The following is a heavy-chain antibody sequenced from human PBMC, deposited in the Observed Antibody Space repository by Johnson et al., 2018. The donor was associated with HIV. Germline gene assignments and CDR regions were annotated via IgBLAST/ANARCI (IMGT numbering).Heavy chain of an antibody. CDR2: ISYDGSNK. J-gene: IGHJ3*02. CDR1: GFTFSSYA. Sequence: QVQLVESGGGVVQPGRSLRLSCAASGFTFSSYAMHWVRQAPGKGLEWVAVISYDGSNKYYADSVKGRFTISRDNSKNTLYLQMNSLRAEDTAVYYCARVPEWIVGTDRVKDAFDIWGQGTMVTVSS. V-gene: IGHV3-30*04. D-gene: IGHD1-26*01. CDR3: ARVPEWIVGTDRVKDAFDI.